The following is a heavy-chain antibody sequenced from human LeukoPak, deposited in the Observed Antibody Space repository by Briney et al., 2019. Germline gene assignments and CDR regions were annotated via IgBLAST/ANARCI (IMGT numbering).Heavy chain of an antibody. Sequence: GGSPRLPCAASGFTFSSYSMNWVRQAPGRGLEWVSSITVDSKYKYYADSVKGRFTTSRDNAKVSLYLQMSSLRAEDTAVYYCARDHNWGSDYWGQGTLVTVSS. CDR3: ARDHNWGSDY. V-gene: IGHV3-21*01. CDR2: ITVDSKYK. CDR1: GFTFSSYS. D-gene: IGHD7-27*01. J-gene: IGHJ4*02.